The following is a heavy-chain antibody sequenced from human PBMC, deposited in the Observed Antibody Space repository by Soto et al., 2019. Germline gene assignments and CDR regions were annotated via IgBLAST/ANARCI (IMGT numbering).Heavy chain of an antibody. J-gene: IGHJ5*02. CDR1: GYRFTTYW. CDR2: IYPGDSDT. Sequence: PEESLIIPCNGSGYRFTTYWIGWVRHFPGKGLEWMGIIYPGDSDTRYVPSFPGQVNISADKSISTAYLQWSSLKASHTAMYHCERYTSHLHSNWFDPWGKATLVTTYS. CDR3: ERYTSHLHSNWFDP. D-gene: IGHD4-4*01. V-gene: IGHV5-51*01.